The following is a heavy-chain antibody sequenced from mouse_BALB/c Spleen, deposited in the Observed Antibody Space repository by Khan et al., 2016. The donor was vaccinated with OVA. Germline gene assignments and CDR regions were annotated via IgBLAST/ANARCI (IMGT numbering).Heavy chain of an antibody. Sequence: EVELVESGGGLVQPGGSRKLSCAASGFTFSSFGMHWVRQAPEKGLEWVAYISSGSSTIYYADRVKGRFTISRDNPRNTLFLQLTSLRSEDTAMYYCARRRGKYYAMDDWCQGTSVTVSS. CDR2: ISSGSSTI. V-gene: IGHV5-17*02. D-gene: IGHD2-1*01. CDR1: GFTFSSFG. CDR3: ARRRGKYYAMDD. J-gene: IGHJ4*01.